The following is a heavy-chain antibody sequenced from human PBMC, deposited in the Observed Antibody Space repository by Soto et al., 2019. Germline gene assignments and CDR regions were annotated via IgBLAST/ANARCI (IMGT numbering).Heavy chain of an antibody. V-gene: IGHV3-23*01. D-gene: IGHD5-18*01. CDR1: GFTFISYA. Sequence: PGGSLRLSCAASGFTFISYAMSWVLQAPGKGLEWVSAISGSGGSTYYADSVKGRFTISRDNSKNTLYLQMNSLRAEDTAVYYCAKANRGYSYGPPNYGMDVWGQGTTVTV. J-gene: IGHJ6*02. CDR2: ISGSGGST. CDR3: AKANRGYSYGPPNYGMDV.